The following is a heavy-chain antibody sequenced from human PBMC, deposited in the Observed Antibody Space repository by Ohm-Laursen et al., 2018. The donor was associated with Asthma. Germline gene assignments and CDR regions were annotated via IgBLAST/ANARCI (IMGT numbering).Heavy chain of an antibody. V-gene: IGHV4-59*07. CDR1: GGSISSAY. Sequence: SDTLSLTCTVSGGSISSAYWYWIRPPPGKGLEWIGDIYSTGSTNYNPSLESRVTISIDTSTNQFSLKLSSVTAADTAVYYCARGHGYNLYGGQGNLVTVSA. J-gene: IGHJ4*02. D-gene: IGHD5-24*01. CDR3: ARGHGYNLY. CDR2: IYSTGST.